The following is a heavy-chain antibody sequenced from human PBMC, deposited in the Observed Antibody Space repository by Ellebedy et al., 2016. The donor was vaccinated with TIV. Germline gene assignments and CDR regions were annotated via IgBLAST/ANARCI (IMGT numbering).Heavy chain of an antibody. Sequence: GESLKISCAASGFTFSNAWMSWVRQAPGKGLEWVAVIWYDGSNKYYADSVKGRFTISRDNSKNTLYLQMNSLRAEDTAVYYCAREPDIVVVVAALKYWGQGTLVTVSS. CDR2: IWYDGSNK. V-gene: IGHV3-33*08. CDR1: GFTFSNAW. CDR3: AREPDIVVVVAALKY. J-gene: IGHJ4*02. D-gene: IGHD2-15*01.